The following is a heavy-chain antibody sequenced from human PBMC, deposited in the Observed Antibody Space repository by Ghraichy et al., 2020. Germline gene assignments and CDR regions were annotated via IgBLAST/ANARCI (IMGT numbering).Heavy chain of an antibody. D-gene: IGHD3-10*01. CDR3: ARDKVRIGITMVRGVTALFDY. Sequence: SETLSLTCAVYGGSFSGYYWSWIRQPPGKGLEWIGEINHSGSTNYNPSLKSRVTISVDTSKNQFSLKLSSVTAADTAVYYCARDKVRIGITMVRGVTALFDYWCQGTLVTVSS. CDR2: INHSGST. V-gene: IGHV4-34*01. CDR1: GGSFSGYY. J-gene: IGHJ4*02.